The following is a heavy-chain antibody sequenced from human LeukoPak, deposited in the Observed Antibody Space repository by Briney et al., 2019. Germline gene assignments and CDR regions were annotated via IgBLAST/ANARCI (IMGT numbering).Heavy chain of an antibody. D-gene: IGHD3-3*01. CDR3: AKYAVGETFFGDY. V-gene: IGHV3-21*04. CDR2: ISSSSSYI. J-gene: IGHJ4*02. CDR1: GFTFSSYS. Sequence: GGSLRLSCAASGFTFSSYSMNWVRQAPGKGLEWVSSISSSSSYIYYADSVKGRFTISRDNSKNTLYLQMTRLRPEDTALYYCAKYAVGETFFGDYWGQGTLVTVSS.